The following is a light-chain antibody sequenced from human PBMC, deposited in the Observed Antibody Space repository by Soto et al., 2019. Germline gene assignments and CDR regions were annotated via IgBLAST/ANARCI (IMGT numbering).Light chain of an antibody. CDR2: LNSDGSH. CDR3: QTWGTGIVV. J-gene: IGLJ2*01. CDR1: SGHSNV. Sequence: QSVLTQSPSASASLGASVNLTCTLNSGHSNVIAWHQQQPEKGPRYLMKLNSDGSHSRGDGIPDRFSGSSSGAERYLTISSLQSEDEAEYYCQTWGTGIVVFGGGTKVTVL. V-gene: IGLV4-69*01.